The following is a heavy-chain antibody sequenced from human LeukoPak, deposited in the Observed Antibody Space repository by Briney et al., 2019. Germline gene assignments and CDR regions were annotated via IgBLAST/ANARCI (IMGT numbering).Heavy chain of an antibody. Sequence: GGSLRLSCAASGFTFSSYWMHWVRQAPGKGLVWVSRINSDGSSTSYADSVKGRFTISRDNAKNTLYPQMNSLRAEDTAVYYRASSTYYYDSSGYYPLAFDIWGQGTMVTVSS. J-gene: IGHJ3*02. CDR2: INSDGSST. CDR3: ASSTYYYDSSGYYPLAFDI. D-gene: IGHD3-22*01. V-gene: IGHV3-74*01. CDR1: GFTFSSYW.